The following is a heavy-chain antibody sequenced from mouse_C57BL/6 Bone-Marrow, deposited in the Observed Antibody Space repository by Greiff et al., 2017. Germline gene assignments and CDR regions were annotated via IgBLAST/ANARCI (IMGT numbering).Heavy chain of an antibody. CDR2: ISSGGSYT. V-gene: IGHV5-6*01. CDR3: ARQRADY. J-gene: IGHJ2*01. Sequence: EVKVVESGGDLVKPGGSLKLSCAASGFTFSSYGMSWVRQTPDKRLEWVATISSGGSYTYYPDSVKGRFIISRDNTKKTLYLQMSSLRSEDTALYYCARQRADYWGQGTTLTVSS. D-gene: IGHD3-3*01. CDR1: GFTFSSYG.